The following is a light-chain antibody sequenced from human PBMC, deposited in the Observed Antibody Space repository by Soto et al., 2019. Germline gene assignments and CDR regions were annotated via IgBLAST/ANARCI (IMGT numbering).Light chain of an antibody. J-gene: IGLJ2*01. CDR3: SSYAGSNNVV. CDR1: SSDVGGYNY. V-gene: IGLV2-8*01. Sequence: QSALTQPPSASGSPRQSVTISCTGTSSDVGGYNYVSWYQQHPGKAPKLMIYEVTKRPSGVPDRFSGSKSGSTASLTVSGLQAEDEADYYCSSYAGSNNVVFGGGTKLTVL. CDR2: EVT.